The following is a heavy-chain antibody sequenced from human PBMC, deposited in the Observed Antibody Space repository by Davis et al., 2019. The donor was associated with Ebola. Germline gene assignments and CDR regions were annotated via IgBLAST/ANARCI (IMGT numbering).Heavy chain of an antibody. D-gene: IGHD5-18*01. Sequence: GGSLRLSCAASGFTFSSYSMNWVRQAPGKGLEWVSYISSSSSTIYYADSVKGRFTISRDNAKNSLYLQMNSLRDEDTAVYYCARERWIQLWLRYFDLWGRGTLVTVSS. V-gene: IGHV3-48*02. CDR1: GFTFSSYS. CDR2: ISSSSSTI. J-gene: IGHJ2*01. CDR3: ARERWIQLWLRYFDL.